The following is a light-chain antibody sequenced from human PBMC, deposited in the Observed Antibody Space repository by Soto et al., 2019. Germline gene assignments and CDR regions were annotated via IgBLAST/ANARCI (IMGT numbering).Light chain of an antibody. CDR1: QSISSW. Sequence: DIQMTQSPSTLSASVGDRVTITCRASQSISSWLAWYQQKPGKAPKLLIYKASNLESGVPSRFSGSGSGTEFTLTISGLQPDDFAIYYCQQYDPYTTFGQGTKVEIK. CDR3: QQYDPYTT. CDR2: KAS. V-gene: IGKV1-5*03. J-gene: IGKJ1*01.